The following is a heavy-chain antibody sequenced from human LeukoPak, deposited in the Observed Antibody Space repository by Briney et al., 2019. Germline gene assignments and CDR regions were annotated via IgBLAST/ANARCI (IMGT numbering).Heavy chain of an antibody. J-gene: IGHJ4*02. CDR1: GGTFSSYA. CDR2: IIPMFSTA. D-gene: IGHD3-10*01. CDR3: AREDPHYGSGSYSD. Sequence: ASVKVSCKASGGTFSSYAISWVRRAPGQGLEWMGVIIPMFSTANYAQKLQGRVTITADESTSTAYMELSSLRSEDMAVYYCAREDPHYGSGSYSDWGQGTLVTVSS. V-gene: IGHV1-69*13.